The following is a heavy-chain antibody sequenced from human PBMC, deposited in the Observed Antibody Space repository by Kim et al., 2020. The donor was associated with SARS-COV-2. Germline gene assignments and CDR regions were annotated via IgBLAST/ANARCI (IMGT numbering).Heavy chain of an antibody. CDR2: ISSSSSFA. D-gene: IGHD4-17*01. CDR1: GFTFSDYS. CDR3: ARGADDYGDYVLGY. V-gene: IGHV3-21*01. J-gene: IGHJ4*02. Sequence: GGSLRLSCAASGFTFSDYSMNWVRQAPGKGLEWVASISSSSSFAYYGESVKGRFAISRDNANKSLYLQMNSLRAEDVAVYYCARGADDYGDYVLGYWGQG.